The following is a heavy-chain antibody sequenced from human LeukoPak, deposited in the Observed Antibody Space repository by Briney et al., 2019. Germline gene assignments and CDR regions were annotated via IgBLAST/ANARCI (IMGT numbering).Heavy chain of an antibody. CDR3: ARAPGIAVLDY. CDR2: ISYDGSNK. J-gene: IGHJ4*02. CDR1: GFTFSSYA. Sequence: PGGSLRLSCAASGFTFSSYAMHCVREAPGKGHEWVAVISYDGSNKYYADSVKGRFTTSRDNSKNSLYMQMNSMRAEDTAVYYCARAPGIAVLDYWGQGTLVTVSS. D-gene: IGHD6-19*01. V-gene: IGHV3-30*01.